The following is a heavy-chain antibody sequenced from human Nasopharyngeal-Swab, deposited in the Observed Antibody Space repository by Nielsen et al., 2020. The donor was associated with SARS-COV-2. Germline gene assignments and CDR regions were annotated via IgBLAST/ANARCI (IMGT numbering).Heavy chain of an antibody. CDR3: ARVPSDYGDPAGFDY. D-gene: IGHD4-17*01. Sequence: SETLSLTCTVSGGSISSSSYYWGWIRQPPGKGLEWIGYIYYSGSTYYNPSLESRVSMSVDTSKNHFSLKVSSVTAADTAVYYCARVPSDYGDPAGFDYWGQGILGTVAS. J-gene: IGHJ4*02. V-gene: IGHV4-39*02. CDR1: GGSISSSSYY. CDR2: IYYSGST.